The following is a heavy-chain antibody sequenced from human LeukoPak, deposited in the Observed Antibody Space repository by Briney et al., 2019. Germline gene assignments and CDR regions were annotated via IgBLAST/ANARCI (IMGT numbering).Heavy chain of an antibody. CDR3: ARDVFWNRLDY. D-gene: IGHD1-1*01. CDR1: GFTFSSYW. J-gene: IGHJ4*02. V-gene: IGHV3-74*01. CDR2: INTDGSST. Sequence: GGSLRPSCAAAGFTFSSYWMHWVRQAPGKGLVWVSLINTDGSSTSYADSVKGRFTISRDKAKNTLYQRMNSVRGAETAVYYCARDVFWNRLDYWGQGTLVTVSS.